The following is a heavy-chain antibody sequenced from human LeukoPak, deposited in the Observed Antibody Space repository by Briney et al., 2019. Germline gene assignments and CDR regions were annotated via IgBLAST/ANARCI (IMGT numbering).Heavy chain of an antibody. V-gene: IGHV3-30*02. CDR2: IRYDGSNK. Sequence: GGSLRLSCAASGFTFSSYGMHWVRQAPGKGLEWVAFIRYDGSNKYYADSVKGRFTISRDNSKNTLYLQMDSLRAEDTAVYYCAKSSPQIQIEPTGPVYWGQGTLVTVSS. J-gene: IGHJ4*02. CDR3: AKSSPQIQIEPTGPVY. CDR1: GFTFSSYG. D-gene: IGHD1-1*01.